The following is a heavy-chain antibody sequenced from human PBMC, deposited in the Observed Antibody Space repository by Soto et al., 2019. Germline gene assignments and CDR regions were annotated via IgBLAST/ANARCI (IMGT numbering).Heavy chain of an antibody. D-gene: IGHD6-19*01. CDR2: IYWNDDK. V-gene: IGHV2-5*01. CDR3: AHSPQQGPTWWFDP. J-gene: IGHJ5*02. Sequence: QITLKESGPTLVKPTQTLTLTCTFSGFSLSTSGVGVGWIRQPPGKALEWLALIYWNDDKRYSPSLKSRLTITKDTSKNLVVLTMTTMDPVDTATYYCAHSPQQGPTWWFDPWGQGTLVTVSS. CDR1: GFSLSTSGVG.